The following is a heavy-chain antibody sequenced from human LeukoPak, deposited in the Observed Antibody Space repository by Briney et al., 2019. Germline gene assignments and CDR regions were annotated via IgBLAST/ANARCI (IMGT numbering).Heavy chain of an antibody. CDR2: TYYSGST. CDR1: GSSISSYY. J-gene: IGHJ4*02. Sequence: SETLSLTCTVSGSSISSYYWSWIRQPPGKGLEWIGYTYYSGSTNYNPSLKSRVTISVDTSKNQFSLKLSSVTAADTAVYYCARGATVVIDYWGQGTLVTVSS. CDR3: ARGATVVIDY. V-gene: IGHV4-59*01. D-gene: IGHD4-23*01.